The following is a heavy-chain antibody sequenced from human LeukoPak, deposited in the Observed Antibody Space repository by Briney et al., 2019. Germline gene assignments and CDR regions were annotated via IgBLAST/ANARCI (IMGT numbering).Heavy chain of an antibody. D-gene: IGHD6-19*01. V-gene: IGHV1-18*01. CDR2: ISGYNGNT. CDR1: GYTFTSYG. CDR3: AKDRSSGWYAGAYYCYYYYMDV. Sequence: GASVKVSCKASGYTFTSYGISWARQAPGQGLEWMGWISGYNGNTHYAQKLQGRVTMTTDTSANTAYTELRSLRSDDTAVYYCAKDRSSGWYAGAYYCYYYYMDVWGKGTTVTVSS. J-gene: IGHJ6*03.